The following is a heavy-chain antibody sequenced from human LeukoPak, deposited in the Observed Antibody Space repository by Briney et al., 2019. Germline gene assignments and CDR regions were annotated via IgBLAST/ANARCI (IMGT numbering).Heavy chain of an antibody. CDR2: ISSSGSTI. CDR3: ASQGYSYGQDAFDI. V-gene: IGHV3-48*03. J-gene: IGHJ3*02. CDR1: GFTFSSYE. Sequence: PGGSLRLSCAASGFTFSSYEMNWVRQAPGKGLEWVSYISSSGSTIYYADSVKGRFTISRDNAKNSLYLQMNSLRAEDTAVYYCASQGYSYGQDAFDIWGQGTMVTVSS. D-gene: IGHD5-18*01.